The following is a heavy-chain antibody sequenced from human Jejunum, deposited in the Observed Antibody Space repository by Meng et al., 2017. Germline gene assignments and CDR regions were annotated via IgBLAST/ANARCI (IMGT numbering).Heavy chain of an antibody. CDR3: ARDRDSDY. CDR2: INTNTGNP. V-gene: IGHV7-4-1*02. Sequence: QVQLVQSGSELKKPGASVKISGKASGYTFTSYAMNWVRQAHGQGLEWVGWINTNTGNPTYAQDFAGRFVFSLDTSVSTAFLQINSLKADDTAVYYCARDRDSDYWGQGTLVTVSS. D-gene: IGHD3-10*01. J-gene: IGHJ4*02. CDR1: GYTFTSYA.